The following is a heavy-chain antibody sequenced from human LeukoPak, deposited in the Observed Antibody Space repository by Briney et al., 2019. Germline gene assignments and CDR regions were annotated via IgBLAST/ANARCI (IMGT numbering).Heavy chain of an antibody. CDR3: AKVGPLDV. D-gene: IGHD3-10*01. J-gene: IGHJ6*02. CDR1: GFTFSSYG. Sequence: PGRSLRLSCAASGFTFSSYGMHWVRQAPGKGLEWVAVISYDGSNKYYADSVKGRFTISRDNSKNTLYLQMNSLRAEDTAVYYCAKVGPLDVWGQGTTVTVSS. CDR2: ISYDGSNK. V-gene: IGHV3-30*18.